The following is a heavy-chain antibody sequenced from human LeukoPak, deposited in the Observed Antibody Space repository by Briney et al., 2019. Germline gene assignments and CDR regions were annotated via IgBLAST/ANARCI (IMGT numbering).Heavy chain of an antibody. CDR3: ARGPGSYVFDY. J-gene: IGHJ4*02. Sequence: PGRSLRLSCAASGFTFSSYAMHWVRQAPGKGLEWVAVISYDGGNKYYADSVKGRFTISRDNSKNTLYLQMNSLRAEDTAVYYCARGPGSYVFDYWGQGTLVTVSS. D-gene: IGHD3-10*01. CDR1: GFTFSSYA. CDR2: ISYDGGNK. V-gene: IGHV3-30*04.